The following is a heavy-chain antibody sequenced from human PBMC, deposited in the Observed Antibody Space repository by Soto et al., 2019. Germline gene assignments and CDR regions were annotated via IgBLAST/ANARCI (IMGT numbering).Heavy chain of an antibody. CDR3: ARTYSSSSGDPYYYGMDV. CDR1: GGSISSYY. V-gene: IGHV4-59*01. Sequence: PSETLSLTCTVSGGSISSYYWSWIRQPPGKGLEWIGYIYYSGSTNYNPSLKSRVTISVDTSKNQFSLKLSSVTAADTAVYYCARTYSSSSGDPYYYGMDVWASVKVTVSS. J-gene: IGHJ6*04. D-gene: IGHD6-6*01. CDR2: IYYSGST.